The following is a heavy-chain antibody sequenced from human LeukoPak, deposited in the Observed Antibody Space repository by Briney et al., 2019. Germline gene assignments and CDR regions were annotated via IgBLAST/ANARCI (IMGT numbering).Heavy chain of an antibody. Sequence: GGSLRLSCAASGFTFSSYSMNWVRQAPGKGLEWISYIRSNSDTIYYADPVKGRFTISRDNAENSLYLRMSSLRAEDTAVYYCARFLGGSYGMDVWGQGTTVTVSS. CDR1: GFTFSSYS. CDR2: IRSNSDTI. D-gene: IGHD1-26*01. CDR3: ARFLGGSYGMDV. J-gene: IGHJ6*02. V-gene: IGHV3-48*01.